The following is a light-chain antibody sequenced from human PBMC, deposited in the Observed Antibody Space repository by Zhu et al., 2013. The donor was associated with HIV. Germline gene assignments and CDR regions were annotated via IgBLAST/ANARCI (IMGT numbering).Light chain of an antibody. J-gene: IGKJ4*01. CDR3: QQYGSSPLT. CDR2: GSS. V-gene: IGKV3-20*01. Sequence: DIVLTQSPGTLSLSPGERATLSCRASQSVNSDFLAWYQQKPGQAPRLLIFGSSGRAAGIPHRFSGSGSGTDFTLTISRLEPEDFAVYYCQQYGSSPLTFGGGTKVEI. CDR1: QSVNSDF.